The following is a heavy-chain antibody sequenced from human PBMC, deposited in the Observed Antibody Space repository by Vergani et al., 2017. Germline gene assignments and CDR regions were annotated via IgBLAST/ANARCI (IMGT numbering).Heavy chain of an antibody. CDR1: GFTFSSYS. Sequence: EVQLVESGGGLVQPGGSLRLSCAASGFTFSSYSMNWVRQAPGKGLEWVSYISSSSSTIYYADSVKGRFTISRDNAKNSLYLQMNSLRDEDTAVYYCARDLIWGYGDYTSFGYWGQGTLVTVSS. CDR3: ARDLIWGYGDYTSFGY. D-gene: IGHD4-17*01. J-gene: IGHJ4*02. CDR2: ISSSSSTI. V-gene: IGHV3-48*02.